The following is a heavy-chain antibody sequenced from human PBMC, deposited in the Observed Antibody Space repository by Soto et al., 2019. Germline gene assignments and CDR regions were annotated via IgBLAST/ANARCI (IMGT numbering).Heavy chain of an antibody. CDR3: ARGYDSSGYEV. D-gene: IGHD3-22*01. V-gene: IGHV3-33*01. CDR2: IWYDGSNK. J-gene: IGHJ4*02. CDR1: GFTFSSYG. Sequence: ESGGGVVQPGRSLRLSCAASGFTFSSYGMHWVRQAPGKGLEWVAVIWYDGSNKYYADSVKGRFTISRDNSKNTLYLQMNNLRAEDTAVYYCARGYDSSGYEVWGQGTLVTVSS.